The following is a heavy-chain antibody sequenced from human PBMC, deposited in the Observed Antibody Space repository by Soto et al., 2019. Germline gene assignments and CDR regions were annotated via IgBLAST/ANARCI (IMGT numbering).Heavy chain of an antibody. CDR1: GFSVSSNY. V-gene: IGHV3-53*01. D-gene: IGHD1-26*01. Sequence: PGGSLRLSCAISGFSVSSNYLSWVRQAPGKGLEWVSVHYSGGSTYYADSVQGRFTISRDKSNNTLYLQMRRVRAEDTAVYFCARHRHPRGTVGATSPLDPWGQGPQVTVSS. CDR3: ARHRHPRGTVGATSPLDP. CDR2: HYSGGST. J-gene: IGHJ5*02.